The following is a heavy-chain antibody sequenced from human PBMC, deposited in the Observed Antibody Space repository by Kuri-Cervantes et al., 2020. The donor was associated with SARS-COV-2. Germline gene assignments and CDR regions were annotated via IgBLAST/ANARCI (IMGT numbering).Heavy chain of an antibody. Sequence: GESLKISCAASGFTFSSYWMHWVRQAPGKGLVWVSRINSDGSSTSYADSVKGRFTISRDNAKNTLYLQMNSLRAEDTAVYYCASGLPYYYDSSGYSWFDPWGQGTLVTVSS. J-gene: IGHJ5*02. CDR2: INSDGSST. D-gene: IGHD3-22*01. CDR1: GFTFSSYW. V-gene: IGHV3-74*01. CDR3: ASGLPYYYDSSGYSWFDP.